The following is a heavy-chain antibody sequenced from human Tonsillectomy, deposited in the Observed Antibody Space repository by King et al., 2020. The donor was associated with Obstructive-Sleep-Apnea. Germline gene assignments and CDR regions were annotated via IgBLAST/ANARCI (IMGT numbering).Heavy chain of an antibody. V-gene: IGHV3-9*01. J-gene: IGHJ4*02. CDR1: GFTFDDYA. CDR3: AKEQERDSSGFDY. Sequence: VQLVESGGGLVQPGRSLRLSCAASGFTFDDYAMHWVRQAPGKGLEWVSGISWNSGSIGYADSVKGRFTISRDNAKNSLYLQMNSLRAEDTALYYCAKEQERDSSGFDYWGQGTLVTVSS. CDR2: ISWNSGSI. D-gene: IGHD6-19*01.